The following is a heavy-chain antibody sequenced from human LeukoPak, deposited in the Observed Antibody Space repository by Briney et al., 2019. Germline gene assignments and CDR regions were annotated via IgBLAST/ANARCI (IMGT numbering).Heavy chain of an antibody. Sequence: GGSLRLSCAASGFTFSSYSMNWVRQAPGKGLEWVSSISSSSTYIYYADSVKGRFTISRDNAKNSLYLQMNSLRAEDTAVYYCARDRSRGLLDAFDIWGQGTMVTVSS. CDR2: ISSSSTYI. CDR3: ARDRSRGLLDAFDI. V-gene: IGHV3-21*01. D-gene: IGHD3-10*01. J-gene: IGHJ3*02. CDR1: GFTFSSYS.